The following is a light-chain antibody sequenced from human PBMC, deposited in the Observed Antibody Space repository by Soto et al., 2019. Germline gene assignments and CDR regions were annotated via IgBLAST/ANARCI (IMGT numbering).Light chain of an antibody. J-gene: IGKJ1*01. CDR2: GPS. Sequence: EIVMTQSPATLSVSPGERAPLSCRAGQSVSSNLAWYQQKPAQAPRLLIYGPSTRATGIPARFSGSGSGTEFTLTISSLQSEDFAVYYCQQYNNWPPWTFGQGTKVEIK. CDR3: QQYNNWPPWT. V-gene: IGKV3-15*01. CDR1: QSVSSN.